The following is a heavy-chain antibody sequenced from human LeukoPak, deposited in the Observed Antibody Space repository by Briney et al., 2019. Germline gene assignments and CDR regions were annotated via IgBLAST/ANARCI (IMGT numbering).Heavy chain of an antibody. CDR2: ITGGSTTI. Sequence: GGSLRLSCAASGFTFRSYNMNWVRQAPGKGLEWVSYITGGSTTIYYADSVKGRFTISRDNAKNSLYLQMNSLRAEDTAVYYCAELGITMIGGVWGKGTTVTISS. CDR3: AELGITMIGGV. D-gene: IGHD3-10*02. V-gene: IGHV3-48*01. CDR1: GFTFRSYN. J-gene: IGHJ6*04.